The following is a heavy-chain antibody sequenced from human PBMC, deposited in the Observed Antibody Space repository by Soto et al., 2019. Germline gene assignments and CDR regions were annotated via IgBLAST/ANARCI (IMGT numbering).Heavy chain of an antibody. CDR2: VHSEVSMT. CDR1: GFTFSTDW. V-gene: IGHV3-74*01. CDR3: PREGFDY. Sequence: GGSLRLSCAVSGFTFSTDWMHWVRQAPGEGLVWVSGVHSEVSMTVYADSVKGRFTISRDNAKNTLYLPMNSLRVEDTAVYYCPREGFDYWGQGTMVTVSS. J-gene: IGHJ4*02.